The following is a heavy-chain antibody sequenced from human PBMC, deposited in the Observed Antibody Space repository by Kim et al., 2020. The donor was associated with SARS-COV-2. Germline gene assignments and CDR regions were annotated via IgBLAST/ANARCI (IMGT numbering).Heavy chain of an antibody. D-gene: IGHD6-13*01. CDR2: ISSSGTYT. V-gene: IGHV3-11*05. Sequence: GGSLRLSCSAAGFTFSDYYMSWIRQAPGKGLEWVSYISSSGTYTKYADSLKGRFTISRDNAKDSLYLQMNGLRADDAAIYYCARVPGGSSSGYYFDYWGQGTLVTVSS. CDR3: ARVPGGSSSGYYFDY. J-gene: IGHJ4*02. CDR1: GFTFSDYY.